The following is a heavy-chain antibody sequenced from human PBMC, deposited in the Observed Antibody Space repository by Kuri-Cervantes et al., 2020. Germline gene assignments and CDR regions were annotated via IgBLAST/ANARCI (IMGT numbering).Heavy chain of an antibody. J-gene: IGHJ5*02. CDR1: GFTFSSYW. V-gene: IGHV3-20*04. D-gene: IGHD6-13*01. CDR3: ARDHPGYSSSWFGWFDP. CDR2: INWNGGST. Sequence: GESLKISCAASGFTFSSYWMHWVRQAPGKGLEWVSGINWNGGSTGYADSVKGRFTISRDNSKNTLYLQMNSLRSEDTAVYYCARDHPGYSSSWFGWFDPWGQGTLVTVSS.